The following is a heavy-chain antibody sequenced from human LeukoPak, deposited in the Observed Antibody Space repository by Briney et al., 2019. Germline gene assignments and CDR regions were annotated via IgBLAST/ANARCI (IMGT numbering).Heavy chain of an antibody. V-gene: IGHV3-23*01. CDR1: GFTFSSSA. Sequence: PGGSLRLSCAASGFTFSSSAMSWVRQAPGKGLEWVSGISGSGISTYYADSVKGHFTISRDNSKNTVYLQMDSLGAEDTAVYYCAKAMAGNWDYWGQGTLVTVSS. CDR2: ISGSGIST. J-gene: IGHJ4*02. D-gene: IGHD1-1*01. CDR3: AKAMAGNWDY.